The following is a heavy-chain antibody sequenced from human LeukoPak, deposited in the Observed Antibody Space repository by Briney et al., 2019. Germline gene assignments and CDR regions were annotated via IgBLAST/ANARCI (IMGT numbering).Heavy chain of an antibody. D-gene: IGHD3-3*01. CDR1: GGSFSGYY. Sequence: PSETLSLTCAVYGGSFSGYYWSWIRQPPGKGLEWIGEINHSGSTNYNPSLKSRVTISVDTSKNQFSLKLSSVTAADTAVYYCARDPGNYELDYWGQGTLVTVSS. CDR2: INHSGST. V-gene: IGHV4-34*01. CDR3: ARDPGNYELDY. J-gene: IGHJ4*02.